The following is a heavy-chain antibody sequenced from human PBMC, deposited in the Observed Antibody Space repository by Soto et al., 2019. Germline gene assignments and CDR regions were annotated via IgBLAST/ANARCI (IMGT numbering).Heavy chain of an antibody. CDR3: AREGAGSSSPLHAAFDL. CDR1: SFIFSNFN. Sequence: EVQLVESGGGLVKPGGSLRLSCSASSFIFSNFNMHWVRQAPGKGLEWVSSISMASSFIYYADSVRGRFSISRDNAKKSIFLHMKGLPADDTAVYYCAREGAGSSSPLHAAFDLWGQGTRVIVSP. J-gene: IGHJ3*01. CDR2: ISMASSFI. D-gene: IGHD6-13*01. V-gene: IGHV3-21*01.